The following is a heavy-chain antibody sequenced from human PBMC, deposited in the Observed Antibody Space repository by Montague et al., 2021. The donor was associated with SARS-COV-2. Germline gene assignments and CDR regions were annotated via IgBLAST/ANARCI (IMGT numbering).Heavy chain of an antibody. CDR3: ARVGRQQLVRLSGMDV. J-gene: IGHJ6*02. D-gene: IGHD6-13*01. CDR1: GGSISSSSYY. V-gene: IGHV4-39*07. Sequence: SETLSLTYTVSGGSISSSSYYWGWIRQPPGKGLEWIGSIYYSGSTHYNPSLKSRVTISVDTSKNQFSLKLSSVTAADTAVYYCARVGRQQLVRLSGMDVWGQGTTVTVSS. CDR2: IYYSGST.